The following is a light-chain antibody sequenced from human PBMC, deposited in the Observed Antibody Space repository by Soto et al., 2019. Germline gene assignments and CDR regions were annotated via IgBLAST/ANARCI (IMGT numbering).Light chain of an antibody. Sequence: DIQMTQSPSTLSASVGDPVIITCRASQTINRWLAWYQQKSGKAPKVLIYMASNLERGAPSRFSGSGSGTGFTLTVSNLQPDDFATYYCPQYRSYPWTFCQETKVEIK. CDR2: MAS. V-gene: IGKV1-5*03. CDR1: QTINRW. CDR3: PQYRSYPWT. J-gene: IGKJ1*01.